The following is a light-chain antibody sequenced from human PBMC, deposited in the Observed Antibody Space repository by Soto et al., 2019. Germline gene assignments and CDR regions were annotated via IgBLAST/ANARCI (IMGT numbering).Light chain of an antibody. V-gene: IGLV3-25*03. Sequence: SYELTQPPSVSVSPGQTARITCSGDAVPKQYAYWYQQKPGQAPVLVIKKDSERPSGIPERFSGSRSGTTDTLTIGAVQAEDEADYYCQSADSSGTYVFGTGTKLTVL. CDR2: KDS. CDR3: QSADSSGTYV. CDR1: AVPKQY. J-gene: IGLJ1*01.